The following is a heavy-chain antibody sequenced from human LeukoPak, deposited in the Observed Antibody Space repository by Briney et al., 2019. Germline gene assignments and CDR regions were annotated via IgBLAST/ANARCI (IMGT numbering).Heavy chain of an antibody. J-gene: IGHJ5*02. V-gene: IGHV4-34*01. CDR3: ARDLSAWFDP. CDR2: INHSGST. CDR1: GGSFSGYY. Sequence: SETLSLTCAVYGGSFSGYYWSWIRQPPGKGLEWIGEINHSGSTNYNPSLKSRVTISVDTSKNQFSLKLSSVTAADTAVYYCARDLSAWFDPWGQGTLVTVSS.